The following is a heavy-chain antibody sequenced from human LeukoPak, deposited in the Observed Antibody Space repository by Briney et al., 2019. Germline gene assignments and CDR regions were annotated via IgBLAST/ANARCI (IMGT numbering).Heavy chain of an antibody. CDR3: ARGAGWYEY. CDR1: GSSINNYY. CDR2: IHYSGST. Sequence: SETLSLTCTVSGSSINNYYWSWLRQPPGKGLEWIGYIHYSGSTNYNFSLKSRVTISVDTSKSQFSLKLSSVTAADTAVYYCARGAGWYEYWGQEPLATVSS. J-gene: IGHJ4*02. D-gene: IGHD6-19*01. V-gene: IGHV4-59*01.